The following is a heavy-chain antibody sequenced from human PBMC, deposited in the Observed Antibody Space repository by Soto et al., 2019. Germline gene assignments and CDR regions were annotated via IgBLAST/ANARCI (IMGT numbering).Heavy chain of an antibody. D-gene: IGHD3-9*01. J-gene: IGHJ3*01. CDR2: ISAYNGDT. CDR3: ARDNFQILTSYYTVYGFDV. V-gene: IGHV1-18*01. CDR1: GYSFTSYG. Sequence: QVHLVQSGAEVKKPGASVKVSCKVSGYSFTSYGISWVRQAPGQGLEWMGWISAYNGDTNYGQKFQGRLTMTTDTSTSTVYMELRSLRSDDTAVYYGARDNFQILTSYYTVYGFDVWGQATMVTVSS.